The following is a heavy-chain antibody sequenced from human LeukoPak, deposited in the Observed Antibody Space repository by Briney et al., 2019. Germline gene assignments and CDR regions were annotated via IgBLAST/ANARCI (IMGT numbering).Heavy chain of an antibody. CDR1: GFTFSSHA. J-gene: IGHJ4*02. V-gene: IGHV3-23*01. D-gene: IGHD6-13*01. Sequence: GGSLKLSCAASGFTFSSHAMSWVRQAPGKRLEWVSAIRGSGDSTYYGDSVKGRFTISRDNAKNTLYLQMNSLRAEDTAVYYCAKTRPLDSSSWSHGDYWGQGTLVTVSS. CDR3: AKTRPLDSSSWSHGDY. CDR2: IRGSGDST.